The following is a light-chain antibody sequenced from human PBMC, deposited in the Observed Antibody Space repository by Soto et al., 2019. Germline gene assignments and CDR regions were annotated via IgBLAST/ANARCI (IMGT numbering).Light chain of an antibody. Sequence: EIVMTQTPATLSVSQGERATLSCRASQSVSSNLAWYQQKPGQAPRLLIYGASTRATPIPARFSGSGSGTEFTLTISSLQSEDFAVYYCQQYNNWPGFGQGTKLEIK. CDR3: QQYNNWPG. CDR1: QSVSSN. CDR2: GAS. J-gene: IGKJ2*03. V-gene: IGKV3-15*01.